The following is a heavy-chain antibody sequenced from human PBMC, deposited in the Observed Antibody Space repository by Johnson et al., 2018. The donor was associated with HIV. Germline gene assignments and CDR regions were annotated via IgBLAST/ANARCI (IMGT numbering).Heavy chain of an antibody. V-gene: IGHV3-30*04. CDR2: ISYDGSNK. CDR1: GFTFSSYA. Sequence: VQLVESGGGVVQPGRSLRLSCAASGFTFSSYAMHWVRQAPGKGLEWMTLISYDGSNKYYADSVKGRFTISRDNSRNTLYLQMNSLRAEDTAVYYCAKGPGIAVAWPAFDIWGQGTMVTVSS. D-gene: IGHD6-19*01. CDR3: AKGPGIAVAWPAFDI. J-gene: IGHJ3*02.